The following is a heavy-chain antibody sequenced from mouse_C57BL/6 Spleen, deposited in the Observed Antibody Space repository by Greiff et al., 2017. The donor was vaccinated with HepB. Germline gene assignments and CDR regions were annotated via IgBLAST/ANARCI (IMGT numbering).Heavy chain of an antibody. CDR2: IDPSDSET. J-gene: IGHJ2*01. Sequence: QVQLKEPGAELVRPGSSVKLSCKASGYTFTSYWMHWVKQRPIQGLEWIGNIDPSDSETHYNQKFKDKATLTVDKSSSTAYMQLSSLTSEDSAVYYCARGEAYYYGSGYWGQGTTLTVSS. CDR3: ARGEAYYYGSGY. D-gene: IGHD1-1*01. V-gene: IGHV1-52*01. CDR1: GYTFTSYW.